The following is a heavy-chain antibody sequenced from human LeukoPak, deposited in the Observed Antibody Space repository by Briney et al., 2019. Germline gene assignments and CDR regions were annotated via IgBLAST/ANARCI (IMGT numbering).Heavy chain of an antibody. J-gene: IGHJ6*02. D-gene: IGHD3-3*01. CDR3: ARDRADTYYDFWSGYYPTSYGMDV. Sequence: ASVKVSCKASGYTFTSYDINWVRQATGQRLEWMGWINAGNGNTKYSQKFQGRVTITRDTSASTAYMELSSLRSEDTAVYYCARDRADTYYDFWSGYYPTSYGMDVWGQGTTVTVSS. CDR1: GYTFTSYD. CDR2: INAGNGNT. V-gene: IGHV1-3*01.